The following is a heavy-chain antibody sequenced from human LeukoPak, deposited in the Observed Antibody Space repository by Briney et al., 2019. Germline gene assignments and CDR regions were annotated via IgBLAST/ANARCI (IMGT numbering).Heavy chain of an antibody. D-gene: IGHD1-26*01. Sequence: PGGSLRLSCVAAGFTFSSYCMSWVRQAPGKGLEWVANIKQDGSEKYYVDSVKGRFIISRDNAKNSLYLQMSSLRVEDTAVYYCVRVSRASGASGSSYGSYFDFWGQGTLVTVSS. CDR2: IKQDGSEK. J-gene: IGHJ4*02. CDR3: VRVSRASGASGSSYGSYFDF. CDR1: GFTFSSYC. V-gene: IGHV3-7*01.